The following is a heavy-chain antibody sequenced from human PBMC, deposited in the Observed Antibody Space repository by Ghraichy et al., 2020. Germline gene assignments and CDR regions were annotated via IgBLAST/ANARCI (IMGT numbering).Heavy chain of an antibody. CDR1: GFRFHKYS. D-gene: IGHD6-19*01. J-gene: IGHJ4*02. CDR2: IRGDGSKT. CDR3: VKEHESGWPNFDS. Sequence: LSLTCAASGFRFHKYSMHWVRQAPGKGLEWVSLIRGDGSKTYSADSVKGRFSISRDNSRNSLFLQMYSLRTEDSAFYYCVKEHESGWPNFDSLGQGTLVSVSS. V-gene: IGHV3-43*01.